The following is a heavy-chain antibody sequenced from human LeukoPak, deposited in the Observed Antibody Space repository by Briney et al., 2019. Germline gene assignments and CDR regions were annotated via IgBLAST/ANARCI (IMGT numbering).Heavy chain of an antibody. V-gene: IGHV4-59*01. Sequence: PSETLSLTCTVSGGSISSYYWSWIRQPPGKGLEWIGYIYYSGSTNYNPSLKSRVTISVDTSKNQFSLKLSSVTAADTAVYYSARLPYYDILTGYYYYYYGMDVWGQGTTVTVSS. CDR3: ARLPYYDILTGYYYYYYGMDV. J-gene: IGHJ6*02. CDR1: GGSISSYY. D-gene: IGHD3-9*01. CDR2: IYYSGST.